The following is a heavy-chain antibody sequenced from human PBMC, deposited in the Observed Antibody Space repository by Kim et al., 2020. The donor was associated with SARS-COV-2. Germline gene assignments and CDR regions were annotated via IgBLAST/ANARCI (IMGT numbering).Heavy chain of an antibody. J-gene: IGHJ4*02. Sequence: ASVKVSCKASGDTFTSYYMHWVRQAPGQGLEGMGIINPSGGSTSYAQKFQGRVTMPWDTSTSTVYMELSSLRSEDTAVYYCARGGYYDFWSGYFIERSGHSTTDYWGQGSPVTVSS. CDR3: ARGGYYDFWSGYFIERSGHSTTDY. CDR1: GDTFTSYY. CDR2: INPSGGST. D-gene: IGHD3-3*01. V-gene: IGHV1-46*01.